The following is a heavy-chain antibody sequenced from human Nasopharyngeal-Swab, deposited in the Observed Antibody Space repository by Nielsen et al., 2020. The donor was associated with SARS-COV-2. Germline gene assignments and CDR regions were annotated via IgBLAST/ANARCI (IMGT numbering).Heavy chain of an antibody. CDR2: ISAYNGNT. CDR1: GYTFITFG. V-gene: IGHV1-18*01. D-gene: IGHD4-17*01. CDR3: ARDNESGDYYAYDI. Sequence: ASVKVSCKASGYTFITFGITWVRQAPGQGLEWMGWISAYNGNTNYAQKFQDRATMTTDTSTTTAYMELRGLKTDDTAVYYCARDNESGDYYAYDIWGQGTTVTVSS. J-gene: IGHJ3*02.